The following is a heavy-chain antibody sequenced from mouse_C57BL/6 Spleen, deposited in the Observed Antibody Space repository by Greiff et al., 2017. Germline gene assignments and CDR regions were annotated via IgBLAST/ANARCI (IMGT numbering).Heavy chain of an antibody. CDR1: GFTFSSYG. CDR3: ARGGYDNFFDY. V-gene: IGHV5-6*01. J-gene: IGHJ2*01. Sequence: EVKLMESGGDLVKPGGSLKLSCAASGFTFSSYGMSWVRQTPDKRLEWVATISSGGSYTYYPDSVKGRFTISRDNAKNTLYLQMSSLKSEDTAMYYCARGGYDNFFDYWGQGTTLTVSS. CDR2: ISSGGSYT. D-gene: IGHD2-2*01.